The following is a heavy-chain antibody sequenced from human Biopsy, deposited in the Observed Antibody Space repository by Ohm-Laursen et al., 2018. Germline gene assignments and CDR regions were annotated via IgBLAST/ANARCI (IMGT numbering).Heavy chain of an antibody. Sequence: SLRLSCTASGFTFGRYSMNWIRQAPGKGLEWVSYISETTRTIYYADSVKGRFIISRDNAKNSLYLQMNSLRVDDTAVYYCTRLAYYYYYGMDVWGQGTTVTVSS. CDR1: GFTFGRYS. D-gene: IGHD2-21*01. J-gene: IGHJ6*02. V-gene: IGHV3-48*01. CDR3: TRLAYYYYYGMDV. CDR2: ISETTRTI.